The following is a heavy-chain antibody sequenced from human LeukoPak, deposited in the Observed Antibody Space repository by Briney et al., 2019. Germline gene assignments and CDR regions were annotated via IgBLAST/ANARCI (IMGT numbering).Heavy chain of an antibody. Sequence: SETLSLTCAVYGVSFSGYYWSWIRQPPGKGLEWIGEINHSGSTNYNPSLKSRVTISVDTSKNQFSLKLSSVTAADTAVYYCARGRGRYFDWAGHDYWGQGTLVTVSS. D-gene: IGHD3-9*01. V-gene: IGHV4-34*01. CDR2: INHSGST. CDR1: GVSFSGYY. CDR3: ARGRGRYFDWAGHDY. J-gene: IGHJ4*02.